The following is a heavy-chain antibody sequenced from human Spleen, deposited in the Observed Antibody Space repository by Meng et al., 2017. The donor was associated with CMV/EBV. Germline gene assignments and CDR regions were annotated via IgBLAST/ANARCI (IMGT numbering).Heavy chain of an antibody. CDR1: GYTFINYG. V-gene: IGHV1-18*01. Sequence: ASVKVSCKASGYTFINYGISWVRQAPGQGLEWMGWISAYNGNTNYAQSLQGRVTMTTDTSTSTAYMDLRSLRSEDTAVYYCARDPYIVVVPAAISIQGNYYYYGMDVWGQGTTVTVSS. CDR2: ISAYNGNT. D-gene: IGHD2-2*02. J-gene: IGHJ6*02. CDR3: ARDPYIVVVPAAISIQGNYYYYGMDV.